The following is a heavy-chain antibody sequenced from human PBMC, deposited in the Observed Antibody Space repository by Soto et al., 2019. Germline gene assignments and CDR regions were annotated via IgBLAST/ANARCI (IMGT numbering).Heavy chain of an antibody. J-gene: IGHJ4*02. CDR1: GGSISSAAYC. CDR2: IYDGGTT. CDR3: ARGPSGDTVDY. D-gene: IGHD7-27*01. Sequence: QVQLQESGPRLVSPSQTLSLTCTVSGGSISSAAYCWSWIRQSPDKGLEWIGHIYDGGTTYSSPSLKGRVTISADPAETQFPLTLNSVSAADPAGYYCARGPSGDTVDYWGQGIQVTVSS. V-gene: IGHV4-30-4*01.